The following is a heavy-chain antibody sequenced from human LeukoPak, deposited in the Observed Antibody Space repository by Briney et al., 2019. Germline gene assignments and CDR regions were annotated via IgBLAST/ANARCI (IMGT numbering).Heavy chain of an antibody. CDR2: ISSDGRT. Sequence: GGSLRLSCAASGFTVNSNDMSWVRQAPGKGLEWVSVISSDGRTYYADSVKGRFTISRDNSKNTLDLQMNSLRVEDTAVYYCAKEEARWEWFDPWGQGTLVTVSS. CDR1: GFTVNSND. D-gene: IGHD1-26*01. V-gene: IGHV3-66*01. J-gene: IGHJ5*02. CDR3: AKEEARWEWFDP.